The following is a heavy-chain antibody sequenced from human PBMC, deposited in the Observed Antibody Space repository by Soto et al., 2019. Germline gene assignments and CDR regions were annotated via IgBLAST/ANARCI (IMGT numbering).Heavy chain of an antibody. Sequence: SETLSLTCTVSGGSISSGGYYWSWIRQHPGKGLEWIGYIYYSGSTYYNPSLKSRVTISVDTSKNQFSLKLSSVTAADTAVYYCARAGRYFDWLSNFDYWGQGTLVTVSS. CDR1: GGSISSGGYY. CDR3: ARAGRYFDWLSNFDY. D-gene: IGHD3-9*01. V-gene: IGHV4-31*03. CDR2: IYYSGST. J-gene: IGHJ4*02.